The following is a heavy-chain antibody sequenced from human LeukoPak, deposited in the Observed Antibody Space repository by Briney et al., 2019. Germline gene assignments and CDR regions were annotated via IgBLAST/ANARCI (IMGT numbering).Heavy chain of an antibody. D-gene: IGHD3-16*01. CDR3: ARDYD. CDR1: GFTFTNNW. V-gene: IGHV3-7*05. CDR2: IKQDGSEK. J-gene: IGHJ4*02. Sequence: GGSLRLSCVASGFTFTNNWMTWARQAPGKGLEWVANIKQDGSEKYYVDSVKGRFTISRDNAKNSLYLQMNSLRAEDTAVYYCARDYDWGQGTQVTVSS.